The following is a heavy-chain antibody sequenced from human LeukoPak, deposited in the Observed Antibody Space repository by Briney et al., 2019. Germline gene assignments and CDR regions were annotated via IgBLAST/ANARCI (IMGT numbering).Heavy chain of an antibody. V-gene: IGHV1-18*01. CDR1: GYTFTSYG. Sequence: ASVKVSCKASGYTFTSYGISWVRQAPGQGLEWMGWISAYNGNTNYAQKLQGRVTMTTDTSTSTAYMELRSLRSDDTAVYYCARDVSLSSSWPFDYWGQGTLVTVSS. D-gene: IGHD6-13*01. CDR2: ISAYNGNT. J-gene: IGHJ4*02. CDR3: ARDVSLSSSWPFDY.